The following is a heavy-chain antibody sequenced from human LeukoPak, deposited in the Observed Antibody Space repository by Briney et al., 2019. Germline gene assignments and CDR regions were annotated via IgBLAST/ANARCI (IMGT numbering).Heavy chain of an antibody. J-gene: IGHJ4*02. CDR3: AREKVYGYNWFDY. Sequence: PGGSLRLSCAASGFTFSSYAIHWVRQAPGKGLEWVAVISYDGSNKYYADSVKGRFTISRDNSKNTLYPQMNSLRAEDTAVYYCAREKVYGYNWFDYWGQGTLVTVSS. V-gene: IGHV3-30*04. CDR2: ISYDGSNK. CDR1: GFTFSSYA. D-gene: IGHD5-24*01.